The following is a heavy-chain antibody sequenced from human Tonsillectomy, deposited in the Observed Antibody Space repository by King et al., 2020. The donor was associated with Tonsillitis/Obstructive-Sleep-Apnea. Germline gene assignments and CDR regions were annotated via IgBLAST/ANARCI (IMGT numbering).Heavy chain of an antibody. CDR3: GRDSSSQGHYYYYYYMDV. Sequence: VQLVESGGGLVQPGGSLKLSCAASGFTFSGSTMHWVRQASGKGLEWVGRIRSKANGYATAYAASVKGRFTISRDDSKNTAYLQMNSLKTEDTAVYYCGRDSSSQGHYYYYYYMDVWGKGTTVTVSS. V-gene: IGHV3-73*02. J-gene: IGHJ6*03. CDR1: GFTFSGST. CDR2: IRSKANGYAT. D-gene: IGHD6-6*01.